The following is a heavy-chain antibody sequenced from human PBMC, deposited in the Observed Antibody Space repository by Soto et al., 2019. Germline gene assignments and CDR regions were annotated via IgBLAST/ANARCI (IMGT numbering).Heavy chain of an antibody. D-gene: IGHD5-18*01. CDR3: ARDGSYGRNWFDP. V-gene: IGHV3-21*01. J-gene: IGHJ5*02. CDR1: GFTFSSYS. Sequence: EVQLVESGGGLVKPGGSLRLSCAASGFTFSSYSMNWVRQAPGKGLEWVSSISSSSSYIYYADSVKGRFTISRDNAKNSLYLQMNSLRAEDTAVYYCARDGSYGRNWFDPWGRGTLVTVSS. CDR2: ISSSSSYI.